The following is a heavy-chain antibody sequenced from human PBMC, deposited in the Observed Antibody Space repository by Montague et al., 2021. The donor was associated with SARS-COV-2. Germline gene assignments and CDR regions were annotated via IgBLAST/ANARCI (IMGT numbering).Heavy chain of an antibody. Sequence: SETLSLTCAVPGGSFSPYHWYWIRQPPGKGLEWIGEINHSGSTNYNPSLKSRVSISVDTSKNQFSLKLSSVTAADTAVYYCARGAPTITMIVVVFTGAGWYFDLSGRGTLVTVSP. CDR1: GGSFSPYH. CDR2: INHSGST. V-gene: IGHV4-34*01. J-gene: IGHJ2*01. D-gene: IGHD3-22*01. CDR3: ARGAPTITMIVVVFTGAGWYFDL.